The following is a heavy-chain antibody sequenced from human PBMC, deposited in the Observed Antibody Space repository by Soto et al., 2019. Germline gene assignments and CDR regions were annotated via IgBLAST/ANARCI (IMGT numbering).Heavy chain of an antibody. V-gene: IGHV1-3*01. J-gene: IGHJ6*02. CDR3: ARDLPVLLWFGEPYYYYYGMDV. Sequence: GASVKVSCKASGYTFTSYAMHWVRQAPGQRLEWMGWINAGNGNTKYSQKFQGRVTITRDTSASTAYMELSSLRSEDTAVYYCARDLPVLLWFGEPYYYYYGMDVWGQGTTVTVSS. D-gene: IGHD3-10*01. CDR1: GYTFTSYA. CDR2: INAGNGNT.